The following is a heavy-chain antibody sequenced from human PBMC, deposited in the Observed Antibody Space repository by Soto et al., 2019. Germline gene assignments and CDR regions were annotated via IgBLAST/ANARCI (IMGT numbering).Heavy chain of an antibody. CDR1: GFTLSDHY. J-gene: IGHJ6*04. Sequence: GSLRLSCAASGFTLSDHYMDWVRQAPGKGLEWVGRSRDKSHGFSTEYAASVKGRFTISRDDSKNSLYLQMNSLKTEDTAVYYCARRPAMTIRGAGDVWGKGTTVTVSS. CDR2: SRDKSHGFST. CDR3: ARRPAMTIRGAGDV. V-gene: IGHV3-72*01. D-gene: IGHD4-17*01.